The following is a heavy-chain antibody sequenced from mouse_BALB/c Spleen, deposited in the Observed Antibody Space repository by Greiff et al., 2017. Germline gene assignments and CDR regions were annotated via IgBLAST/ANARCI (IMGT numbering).Heavy chain of an antibody. CDR3: TRPFLIYDGYYAWFAY. CDR1: GFTFSSYA. CDR2: IRSGGST. J-gene: IGHJ3*01. V-gene: IGHV5-6-5*01. D-gene: IGHD2-3*01. Sequence: EVKVVESGGGLVKPGGSLKLSGAASGFTFSSYAMSWVRQTPEKRLEWGASIRSGGSTYYPDSVKGRFTISRDNARNILYLQMSSLRSEDTAMYYCTRPFLIYDGYYAWFAYLVQWTLVTVSA.